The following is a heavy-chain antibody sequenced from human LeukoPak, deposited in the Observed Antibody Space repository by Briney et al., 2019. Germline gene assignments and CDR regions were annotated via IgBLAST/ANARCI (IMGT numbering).Heavy chain of an antibody. CDR2: INPSGGST. V-gene: IGHV1-46*01. J-gene: IGHJ5*02. CDR1: GYTFTSYY. Sequence: ASVKVSCKASGYTFTSYYMHWVRRAPGQGLEWMGIINPSGGSTSYAQKFQGRVTMTRDTSTSTVYMELSSLRSEDTAVYYCARGAPTYSSGWSNWFDPWGQGTLVTVSS. CDR3: ARGAPTYSSGWSNWFDP. D-gene: IGHD6-19*01.